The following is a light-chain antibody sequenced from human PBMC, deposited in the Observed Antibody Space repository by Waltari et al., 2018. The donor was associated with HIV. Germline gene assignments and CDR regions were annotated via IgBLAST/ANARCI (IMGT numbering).Light chain of an antibody. CDR2: WAS. V-gene: IGKV4-1*01. CDR3: QQYYTTPQS. J-gene: IGKJ2*03. CDR1: QTVLYSSDNRDY. Sequence: DIVLTQSPDSMAVSLGERATVNCTSSQTVLYSSDNRDYLAWYQVRPGQPPQLLIYWASTRQSGVPGRFSGSGSGTHFTLTISGLQAEDVAIYYCQQYYTTPQSFGQGTRLEI.